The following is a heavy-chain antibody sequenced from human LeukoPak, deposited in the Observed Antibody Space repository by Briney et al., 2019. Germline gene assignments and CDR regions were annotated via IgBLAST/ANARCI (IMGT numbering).Heavy chain of an antibody. V-gene: IGHV3-48*01. D-gene: IGHD1-26*01. CDR3: AKDQVGATPRGAFDI. J-gene: IGHJ3*02. CDR2: ISSSSSTI. Sequence: GGSLRLSCAASGFTFSSYSMNWVRQAPGKGLEWVSYISSSSSTIYYADSVKGRFTISRDNSKNTLYLQMNSLRAEDTAVYYCAKDQVGATPRGAFDIWGQGTMVTVSS. CDR1: GFTFSSYS.